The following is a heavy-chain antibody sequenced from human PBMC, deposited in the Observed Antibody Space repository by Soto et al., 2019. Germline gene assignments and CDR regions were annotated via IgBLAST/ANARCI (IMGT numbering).Heavy chain of an antibody. CDR2: INVGNGDT. V-gene: IGHV1-3*01. J-gene: IGHJ4*02. CDR3: ARDRGIVGATDFDY. D-gene: IGHD1-26*01. CDR1: GYTFTNYA. Sequence: ASVKVSCKASGYTFTNYAIHWVRQAPGQRLEWMGWINVGNGDTKYSRKFQGRVTITRDTSATTADMELSSLRSQDTAVYYCARDRGIVGATDFDYWGQGTLVTVSS.